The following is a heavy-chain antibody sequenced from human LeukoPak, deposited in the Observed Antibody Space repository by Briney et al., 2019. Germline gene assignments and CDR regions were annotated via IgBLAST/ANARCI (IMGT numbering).Heavy chain of an antibody. CDR3: ARGSLNSDGYNYLSYFEF. V-gene: IGHV3-21*01. Sequence: GGSLTLSCAASGFTFSSYSMNWVRQAPGKGLEWVSSISSSSSYIYYADSVKGRFTISRDNAKNSLYLQMNSLRAEDTAVYYCARGSLNSDGYNYLSYFEFWGQGTLVTVSS. CDR2: ISSSSSYI. D-gene: IGHD5-24*01. J-gene: IGHJ4*02. CDR1: GFTFSSYS.